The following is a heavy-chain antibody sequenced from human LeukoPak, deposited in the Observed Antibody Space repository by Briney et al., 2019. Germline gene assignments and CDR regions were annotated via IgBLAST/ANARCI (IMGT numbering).Heavy chain of an antibody. CDR3: AKVAYNWISYGPFDY. D-gene: IGHD1-20*01. V-gene: IGHV3-48*01. J-gene: IGHJ4*02. Sequence: GGSLRLSCAASGFTFSNYSMNWVRQAPGKGLEWVSYVIRSSSTIYYADSVKGRFTISRDNAKNSLYLQMNSLRAEDTAVYYCAKVAYNWISYGPFDYWGQGTLVTVSS. CDR1: GFTFSNYS. CDR2: VIRSSSTI.